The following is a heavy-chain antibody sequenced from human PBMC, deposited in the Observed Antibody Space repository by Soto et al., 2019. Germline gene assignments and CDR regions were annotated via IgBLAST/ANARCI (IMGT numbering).Heavy chain of an antibody. CDR1: GFTFSSYG. V-gene: IGHV3-33*01. D-gene: IGHD3-9*01. CDR3: ARDRNYDILTGRYYYYYMDV. CDR2: IWYDGSNK. Sequence: GGSLRLSCAASGFTFSSYGMHWVRQAPGKGLEWVAVIWYDGSNKYYADSVKGRFTISRDNSKNTLYLQMNSLRAEDTAVYYCARDRNYDILTGRYYYYYMDVWGKGTTVTVS. J-gene: IGHJ6*03.